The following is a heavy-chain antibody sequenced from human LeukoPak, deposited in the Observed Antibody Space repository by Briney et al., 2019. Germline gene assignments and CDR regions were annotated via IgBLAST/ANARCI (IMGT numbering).Heavy chain of an antibody. CDR2: ITTSSSYI. Sequence: GGSLRLSCAASGFTFSSYSMNWVRQAPGKGLEWVSSITTSSSYIHYADSVKGRFTTSRDNAKNSLYLQMNSLRAEDTAVYYCARVLLGGSGSYLDAFDIWGQGTMVTVSS. CDR3: ARVLLGGSGSYLDAFDI. D-gene: IGHD3-10*01. V-gene: IGHV3-21*01. CDR1: GFTFSSYS. J-gene: IGHJ3*02.